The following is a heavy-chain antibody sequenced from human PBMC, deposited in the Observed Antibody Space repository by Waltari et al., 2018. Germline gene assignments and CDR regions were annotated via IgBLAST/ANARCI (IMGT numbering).Heavy chain of an antibody. Sequence: QVQLQESGPGLVKPSGTLSLTCAVPGYSLSSGYSWGWTRPPPGKGLEWIGSIYHSGSTYYNPSLKSRVTISVDTSKNQFSLKLSSVTAADTAVYYCASIFYGDYYYYYGMDVWGQGTTVTVSS. CDR1: GYSLSSGYS. CDR2: IYHSGST. CDR3: ASIFYGDYYYYYGMDV. V-gene: IGHV4-38-2*01. J-gene: IGHJ6*02. D-gene: IGHD4-17*01.